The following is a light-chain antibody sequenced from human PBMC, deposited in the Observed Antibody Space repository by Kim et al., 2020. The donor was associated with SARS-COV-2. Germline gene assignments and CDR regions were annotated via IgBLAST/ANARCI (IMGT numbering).Light chain of an antibody. V-gene: IGKV3-20*01. J-gene: IGKJ1*01. CDR2: GTI. Sequence: APGERVTLSCRARQAIDMKFLAWYQQKPGQAPRLLIYGTITRATGIPDRFRGRGSGTDFTLTISRLEPEDSAVYYCQQYETSSWTFGQGTKVDIK. CDR1: QAIDMKF. CDR3: QQYETSSWT.